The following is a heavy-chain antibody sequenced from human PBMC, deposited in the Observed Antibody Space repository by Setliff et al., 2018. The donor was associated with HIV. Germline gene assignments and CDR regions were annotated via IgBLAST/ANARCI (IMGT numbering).Heavy chain of an antibody. Sequence: LSLTCTVSGGSISSGTYFWSWIRQHPGKGLEWIGHIYYSGSTYYNPSLKSRVTISVDTSKNQFSLKLRSVTASDTAVYYCAREGVPAAVMWFDPWGQGTLVTVSS. D-gene: IGHD2-2*01. CDR2: IYYSGST. J-gene: IGHJ5*02. CDR3: AREGVPAAVMWFDP. CDR1: GGSISSGTYF. V-gene: IGHV4-31*03.